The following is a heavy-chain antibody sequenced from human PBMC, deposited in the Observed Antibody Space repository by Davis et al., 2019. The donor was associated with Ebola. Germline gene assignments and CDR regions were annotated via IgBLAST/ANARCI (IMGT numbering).Heavy chain of an antibody. Sequence: PGGSLRLSCAASGFTFSSYVMGWVRQAPGKGLEWVAKIHQDGSDKSYVDSLKGRITVSRDNAKNSLYLQMNSLRAEETAVYYCARWGYDYGEYYFDYWGQGTLVTVSS. CDR3: ARWGYDYGEYYFDY. CDR1: GFTFSSYV. D-gene: IGHD4-17*01. V-gene: IGHV3-7*01. J-gene: IGHJ4*02. CDR2: IHQDGSDK.